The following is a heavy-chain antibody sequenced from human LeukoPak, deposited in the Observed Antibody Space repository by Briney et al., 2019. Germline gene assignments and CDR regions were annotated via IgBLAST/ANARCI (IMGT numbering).Heavy chain of an antibody. V-gene: IGHV4-38-2*02. D-gene: IGHD2-15*01. J-gene: IGHJ4*02. CDR1: GGSISSYY. Sequence: PSETLSLTCTVSGGSISSYYWSWIRQPPGKGLEWIGSIYHSGSTYYNPSLKSRVTISVDTSKNQFSLKLSSVTAADTAVYYCARVEGYCSGGSCYVRHWGQGTLVTVSS. CDR2: IYHSGST. CDR3: ARVEGYCSGGSCYVRH.